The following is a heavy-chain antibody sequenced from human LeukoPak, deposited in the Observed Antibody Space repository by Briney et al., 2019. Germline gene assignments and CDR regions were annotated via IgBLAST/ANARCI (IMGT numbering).Heavy chain of an antibody. Sequence: PGGSLRLSCAASGFIFDDYGMSWVRQAPGKGLEWVANIKQDGSEKYYVDSVKGRFTISRDNAKNSLYLQMNSLRAEDTAVYYCARGSSERFLEWLQNYYYMDVWGKGTTVTVSS. J-gene: IGHJ6*03. CDR1: GFIFDDYG. CDR3: ARGSSERFLEWLQNYYYMDV. CDR2: IKQDGSEK. D-gene: IGHD3-3*01. V-gene: IGHV3-7*01.